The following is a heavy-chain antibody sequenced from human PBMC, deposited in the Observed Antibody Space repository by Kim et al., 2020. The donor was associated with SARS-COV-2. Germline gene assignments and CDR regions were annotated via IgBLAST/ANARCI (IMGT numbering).Heavy chain of an antibody. V-gene: IGHV1-2*02. D-gene: IGHD3-16*01. CDR3: AASLTGWFDP. J-gene: IGHJ5*02. Sequence: NYSQKFQGRVTMTRDTSIGTAYMGLGRLRSDDTAVYYCAASLTGWFDPWGQGTLVTVSS.